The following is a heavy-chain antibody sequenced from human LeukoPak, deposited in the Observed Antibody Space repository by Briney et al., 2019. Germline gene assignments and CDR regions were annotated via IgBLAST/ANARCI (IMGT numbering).Heavy chain of an antibody. J-gene: IGHJ3*02. Sequence: PGGSLRLSCAASGFTFSSYEMNWVRQAPGKGLEWVSYISSSGSTIYYADSVKGRFTISRDNAKNSLYLQMNSLRAEDTAVYYCARDPGLVVVAATRDAFDIWGQGTMVTVSP. D-gene: IGHD2-15*01. CDR1: GFTFSSYE. V-gene: IGHV3-48*03. CDR3: ARDPGLVVVAATRDAFDI. CDR2: ISSSGSTI.